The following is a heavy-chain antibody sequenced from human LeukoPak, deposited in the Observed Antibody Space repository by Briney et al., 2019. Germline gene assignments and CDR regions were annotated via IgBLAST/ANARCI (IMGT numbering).Heavy chain of an antibody. V-gene: IGHV3-23*01. CDR1: GFTFSSYG. J-gene: IGHJ4*02. CDR2: ISGGGGST. Sequence: GGSLRLSCAASGFTFSSYGMSWVRQAPGKGLEWVSAISGGGGSTYYADSVKGRFTISRDNSKNTLYLQMNSLRAEDTAVYYCAKDVRITIFGVVIRYLDYWGQGTLVTVSS. D-gene: IGHD3-3*01. CDR3: AKDVRITIFGVVIRYLDY.